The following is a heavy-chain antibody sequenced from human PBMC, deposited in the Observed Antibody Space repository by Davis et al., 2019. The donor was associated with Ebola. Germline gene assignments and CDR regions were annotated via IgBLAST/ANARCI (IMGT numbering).Heavy chain of an antibody. D-gene: IGHD1-1*01. Sequence: PAGSLTLSCAASGFTFSRYWMSWVRQAPGKGLEWVSCIDGSGTYTNYGDSMRGRFTVSRDNAKKSMFLQMTSLRGEDTALYYCARSSGNNWNGGRPNWFDPWGQGTLVSVSS. V-gene: IGHV3-21*01. CDR2: IDGSGTYT. J-gene: IGHJ5*02. CDR3: ARSSGNNWNGGRPNWFDP. CDR1: GFTFSRYW.